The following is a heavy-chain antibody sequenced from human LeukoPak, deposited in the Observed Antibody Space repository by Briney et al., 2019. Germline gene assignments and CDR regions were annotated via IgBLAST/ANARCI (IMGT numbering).Heavy chain of an antibody. J-gene: IGHJ3*02. CDR2: IYSGGST. CDR3: ASQLLVYAFDI. CDR1: GFTFSSYA. D-gene: IGHD2-2*01. Sequence: KSGGSLRLSCAASGFTFSSYAMSWVRQAPGKGLEWVSVIYSGGSTYYADSVKGRFTISRDNSKNTLYLQMNSLRAEDTAVYYCASQLLVYAFDIWGQGTMVTVSS. V-gene: IGHV3-53*01.